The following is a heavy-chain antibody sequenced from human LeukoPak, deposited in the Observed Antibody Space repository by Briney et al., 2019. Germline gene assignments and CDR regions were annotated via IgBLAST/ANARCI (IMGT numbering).Heavy chain of an antibody. CDR1: GYTFTGYY. V-gene: IGHV1-2*02. J-gene: IGHJ4*02. D-gene: IGHD2-15*01. CDR3: ARDFSVVVVAATLDY. CDR2: INPNSGGT. Sequence: ASVNVSCKASGYTFTGYYMHWVRQAPGQGLEWMGWINPNSGGTNYAQKFQGRVTMTRDTSISTAYMELSRLRSDDTAVYYCARDFSVVVVAATLDYWGQGTLVTVSS.